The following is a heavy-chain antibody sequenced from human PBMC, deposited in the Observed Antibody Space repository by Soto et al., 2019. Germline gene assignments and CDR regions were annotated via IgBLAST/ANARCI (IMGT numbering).Heavy chain of an antibody. D-gene: IGHD3-22*01. Sequence: PSETLSLTCAVSGYSVSTGYYWGWIRQPPGKGLEWIGSIYRSGSTYCNPSLKSRVTISMDMSKNQFSLKLTSVTAADTAVYYCARVAYFDTTGYYYYFDYWGQGTLVTVSS. J-gene: IGHJ4*02. CDR3: ARVAYFDTTGYYYYFDY. CDR1: GYSVSTGYY. CDR2: IYRSGST. V-gene: IGHV4-38-2*01.